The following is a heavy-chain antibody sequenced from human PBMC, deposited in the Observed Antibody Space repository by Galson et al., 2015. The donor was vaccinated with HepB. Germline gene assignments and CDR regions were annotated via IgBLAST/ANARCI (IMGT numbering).Heavy chain of an antibody. Sequence: SVKVSCKASGYTFTSYDINWVRQATGQGPEWMGWINPNSGSTGYAQKFQGRVTMTRNASISTAYMELSSLRYEDTAVYYCARMARYGDYYSYYMDVWGKGTTVTVSS. D-gene: IGHD5-24*01. V-gene: IGHV1-8*01. J-gene: IGHJ6*03. CDR1: GYTFTSYD. CDR3: ARMARYGDYYSYYMDV. CDR2: INPNSGST.